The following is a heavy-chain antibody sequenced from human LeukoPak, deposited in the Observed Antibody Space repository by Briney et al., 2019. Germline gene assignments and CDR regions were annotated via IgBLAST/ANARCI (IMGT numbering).Heavy chain of an antibody. J-gene: IGHJ4*02. D-gene: IGHD6-13*01. CDR3: AKDRSSSWSFDY. V-gene: IGHV3-30*18. Sequence: GGSLRLSCAASGFTFSSYGMHWVRQAPGKGLEWVAVISYDGSSIYYGDSVRGRFTISRDNSENTLYLKMNSLRAEDTAVYYCAKDRSSSWSFDYWGQGTLVTVSS. CDR1: GFTFSSYG. CDR2: ISYDGSSI.